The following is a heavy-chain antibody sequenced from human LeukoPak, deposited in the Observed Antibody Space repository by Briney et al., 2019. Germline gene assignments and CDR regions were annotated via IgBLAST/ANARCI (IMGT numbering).Heavy chain of an antibody. CDR2: IYYSGST. CDR1: GGSISSGGYY. CDR3: ARDLSVVVPAARYYYYGMDV. J-gene: IGHJ6*02. D-gene: IGHD2-2*01. V-gene: IGHV4-31*03. Sequence: PSQTLSLTCTVSGGSISSGGYYWSWIRQHPGKGLERIGYIYYSGSTNYNPSLKSRVTISVDTSKNQFSLKLSSVTAADTAVYYCARDLSVVVPAARYYYYGMDVWGQGTTVTVSS.